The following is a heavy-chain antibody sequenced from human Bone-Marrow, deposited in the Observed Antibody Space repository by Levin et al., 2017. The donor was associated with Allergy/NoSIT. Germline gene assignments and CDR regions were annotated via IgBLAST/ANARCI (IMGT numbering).Heavy chain of an antibody. V-gene: IGHV6-1*01. Sequence: SETLSLTCAISGDSVSTNSAAWNWIRQSPSRGLEWLGRTFYRSKWYNDYTESMKGRITINPDTSKNQFALHLKSVTPEDTGVYYCARGDCSSTSCFDDDAFDIWGQGTMVTVSS. D-gene: IGHD2-2*01. J-gene: IGHJ3*02. CDR1: GDSVSTNSAA. CDR3: ARGDCSSTSCFDDDAFDI. CDR2: TFYRSKWYN.